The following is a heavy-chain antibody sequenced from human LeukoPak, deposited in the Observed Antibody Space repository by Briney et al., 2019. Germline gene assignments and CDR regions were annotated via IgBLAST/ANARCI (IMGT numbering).Heavy chain of an antibody. CDR2: IYTSGST. J-gene: IGHJ5*02. Sequence: SETLSLTCTVSGGSISSYYWSWIRQPAGKGLEWIGRIYTSGSTNYNPSLKSRVTMSVDTSKNQFSLKLSSVTAADTAVYYCAREGSSWPEYNWFDPWGQGTLVTVSS. CDR3: AREGSSWPEYNWFDP. D-gene: IGHD6-13*01. CDR1: GGSISSYY. V-gene: IGHV4-4*07.